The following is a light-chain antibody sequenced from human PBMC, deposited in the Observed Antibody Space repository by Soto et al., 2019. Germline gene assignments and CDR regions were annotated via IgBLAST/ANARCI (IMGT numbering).Light chain of an antibody. V-gene: IGKV3-15*01. J-gene: IGKJ1*01. Sequence: VMTQAPATLSVSPMERATLSVRASQTINNNVAWYQLKDGQFPRLVIYGASTRATDIPARFSGSGAGTEFTLTISSLQPDHFATYYCQQYNSYSPWTFGQGTKVDIK. CDR1: QTINNN. CDR3: QQYNSYSPWT. CDR2: GAS.